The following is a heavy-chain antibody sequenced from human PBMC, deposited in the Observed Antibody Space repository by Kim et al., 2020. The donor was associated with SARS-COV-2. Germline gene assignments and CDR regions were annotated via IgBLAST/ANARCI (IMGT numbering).Heavy chain of an antibody. V-gene: IGHV4-30-4*01. CDR3: ARVTSIAAPSGYYYYGMDV. J-gene: IGHJ6*02. CDR2: IYYSGST. Sequence: SETLSLTCTVSGGSISSGDYYWSWIRQPPGKGLEWIGYIYYSGSTYYNPSLKSRVTISVDTSKNQFSLKLSSVTAADTAVYYCARVTSIAAPSGYYYYGMDVWGQGTTGTVSS. CDR1: GGSISSGDYY. D-gene: IGHD6-6*01.